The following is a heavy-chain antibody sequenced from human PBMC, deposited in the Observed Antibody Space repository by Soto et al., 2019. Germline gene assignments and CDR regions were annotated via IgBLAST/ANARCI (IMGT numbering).Heavy chain of an antibody. D-gene: IGHD2-15*01. CDR1: VASFSGSNW. J-gene: IGHJ4*02. Sequence: QVQLQESGPRLVKPSGTLSLTCGVSVASFSGSNWWPWVRQSPGKGLEWIGDILHTGSPDYSPSLRSRVTLSIDASKKEFYLNLTSVTATDTAIYYCARSPRRVDGKWYLDYWGQGALVTVSS. V-gene: IGHV4-4*02. CDR3: ARSPRRVDGKWYLDY. CDR2: ILHTGSP.